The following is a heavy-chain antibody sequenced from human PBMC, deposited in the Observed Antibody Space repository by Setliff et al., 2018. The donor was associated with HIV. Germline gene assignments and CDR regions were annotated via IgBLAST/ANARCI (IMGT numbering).Heavy chain of an antibody. CDR1: GFAFSSQA. V-gene: IGHV3-23*01. J-gene: IGHJ4*02. CDR2: ISESG. Sequence: PGGSLRLSCAASGFAFSSQAMSWVRQAPGKGLDWVSVISESGYSADSVKGRFTISRDNSKNMSYLQMNNLTTEDTAVYYCVNRAWLESWGQGTLVTVSS. CDR3: VNRAWLES.